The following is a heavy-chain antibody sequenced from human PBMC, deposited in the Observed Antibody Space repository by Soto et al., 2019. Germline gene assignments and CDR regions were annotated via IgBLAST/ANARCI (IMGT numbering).Heavy chain of an antibody. J-gene: IGHJ4*02. V-gene: IGHV4-39*02. Sequence: QLLESGPGLVKPSETLSLTCTVSGGSISSSSYYWGWIRQPPGKGLEWIGSIYYSGSTYYNPPLKSPVTISVDTSKNRFSVKLSSLTAADTGVYACAREQAQPEVVAARTYYLDDWGQGTLVTVAS. D-gene: IGHD2-15*01. CDR2: IYYSGST. CDR3: AREQAQPEVVAARTYYLDD. CDR1: GGSISSSSYY.